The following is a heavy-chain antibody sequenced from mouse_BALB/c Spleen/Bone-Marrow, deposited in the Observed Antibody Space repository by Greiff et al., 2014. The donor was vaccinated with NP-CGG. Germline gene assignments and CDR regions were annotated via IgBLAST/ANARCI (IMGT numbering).Heavy chain of an antibody. CDR2: INPDSSTI. V-gene: IGHV4-1*02. CDR3: ARNGYYGWIAY. Sequence: LKESGGSLKLSCAASGFDFSRYWMTWVRQAPGKGLEWIGEINPDSSTINSTPSLKDKFIISRDNAKNTLYLQMSKVRSEDTALYYCARNGYYGWIAYWGQGTLVTVSA. D-gene: IGHD2-3*01. J-gene: IGHJ3*01. CDR1: GFDFSRYW.